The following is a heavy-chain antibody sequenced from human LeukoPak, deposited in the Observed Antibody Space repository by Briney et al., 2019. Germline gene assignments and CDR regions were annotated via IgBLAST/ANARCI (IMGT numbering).Heavy chain of an antibody. D-gene: IGHD1-26*01. J-gene: IGHJ5*02. CDR3: ARDLTDSGTPLGWSDP. Sequence: PSETLSLTCAVSGYSISSGYYWGWIRPPPGKGLEWIGSIYHSGSTYYNPSLKSRVTISVDTSKNQFSLKLSSVTAADTAVYYCARDLTDSGTPLGWSDPWGQGTLVTVSS. CDR1: GYSISSGYY. CDR2: IYHSGST. V-gene: IGHV4-38-2*02.